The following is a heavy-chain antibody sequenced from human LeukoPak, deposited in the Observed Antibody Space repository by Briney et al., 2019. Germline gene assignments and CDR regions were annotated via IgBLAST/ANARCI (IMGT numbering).Heavy chain of an antibody. CDR2: INPNSGGT. CDR3: ARDLVAVTGTDYLNY. D-gene: IGHD6-19*01. V-gene: IGHV1-2*02. J-gene: IGHJ4*02. Sequence: ASVKVSCKASGYTFTGYYVHWVRQAPGQGLEWMGWINPNSGGTNYAQKFQGRVTMTRDTSISTAYMELSRLRSDDTAVYYCARDLVAVTGTDYLNYWGQGTLVTVSS. CDR1: GYTFTGYY.